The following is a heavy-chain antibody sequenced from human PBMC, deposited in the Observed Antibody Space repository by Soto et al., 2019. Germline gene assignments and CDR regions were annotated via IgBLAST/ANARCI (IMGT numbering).Heavy chain of an antibody. CDR2: IYPGDSDT. Sequence: GESLKISCKGSGYSFTSYWIGWVRQMPGKGLEWMGIIYPGDSDTRYSPSFQGQVTISADKSISTAYLQWSSLKASDTAMYYCARTYYYDSSGYYYQGSFDYWGQGTLVTVSS. CDR3: ARTYYYDSSGYYYQGSFDY. D-gene: IGHD3-22*01. J-gene: IGHJ4*02. V-gene: IGHV5-51*01. CDR1: GYSFTSYW.